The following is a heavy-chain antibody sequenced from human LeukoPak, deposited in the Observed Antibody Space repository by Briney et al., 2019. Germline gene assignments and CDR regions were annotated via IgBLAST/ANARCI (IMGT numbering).Heavy chain of an antibody. CDR2: ISYDESNK. CDR3: ARGGYYFDY. V-gene: IGHV3-30-3*01. J-gene: IGHJ4*02. CDR1: GFTFSSYT. Sequence: PGGSLRLSCAASGFTFSSYTMHWVRQAPGKGLEWVAVISYDESNKYYADSVKGRFTISRDNSKNTLYLQMNSLRAEDTAVYYCARGGYYFDYWGQGTLVTVSS.